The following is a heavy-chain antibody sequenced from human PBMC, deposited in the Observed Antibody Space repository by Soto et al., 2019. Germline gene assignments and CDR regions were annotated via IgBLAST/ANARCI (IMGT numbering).Heavy chain of an antibody. CDR2: MNMDGSRT. CDR1: GFTFSIYW. Sequence: EVQLVESGGGLVQPGGSLRLSCAASGFTFSIYWMHWVRQAPGKGLVWVSRMNMDGSRTSYADFAKGRFTISRDDAKSTVHLQMSNLRAEDTAVYYCVRGDGDRYDGHGYLGRHWGQGPLVTVSS. J-gene: IGHJ4*02. V-gene: IGHV3-74*01. CDR3: VRGDGDRYDGHGYLGRH. D-gene: IGHD2-21*01.